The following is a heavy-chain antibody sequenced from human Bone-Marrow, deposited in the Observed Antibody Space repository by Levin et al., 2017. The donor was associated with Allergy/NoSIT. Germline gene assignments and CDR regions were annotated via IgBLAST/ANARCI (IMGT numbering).Heavy chain of an antibody. CDR2: IKQDGSEK. D-gene: IGHD3-10*01. CDR1: GFTFSSYW. V-gene: IGHV3-7*04. Sequence: SCAASGFTFSSYWMSWVRQAPGKGLEWVANIKQDGSEKYYVDSVKGRFTISRDNAKNSLYLQMNSLRAEDTAVYYCARDSSLHFYGSGSYGADWGQGTLVTVSS. J-gene: IGHJ4*02. CDR3: ARDSSLHFYGSGSYGAD.